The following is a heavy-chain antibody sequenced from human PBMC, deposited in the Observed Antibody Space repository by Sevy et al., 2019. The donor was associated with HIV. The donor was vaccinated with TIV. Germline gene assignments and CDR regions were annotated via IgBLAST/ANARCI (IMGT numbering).Heavy chain of an antibody. D-gene: IGHD6-13*01. CDR1: GYTLINYY. J-gene: IGHJ4*02. CDR3: ATGISLGSAAAAFDY. V-gene: IGHV1-46*03. Sequence: ASVKVSYKTYGYTLINYYLHWVRQAPGQGLEWMGLITQRSGSKNCAQKFQGRVTMTTDTSTGTVYMEMTNLRSEDTAVYFCATGISLGSAAAAFDYWSQGTRVTVSS. CDR2: ITQRSGSK.